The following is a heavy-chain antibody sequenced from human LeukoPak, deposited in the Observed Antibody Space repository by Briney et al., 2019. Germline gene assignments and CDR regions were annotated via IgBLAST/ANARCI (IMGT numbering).Heavy chain of an antibody. CDR2: VHLDGRT. CDR3: AREGGFYRPLDY. CDR1: GFTLSNFW. V-gene: IGHV4-4*02. Sequence: GSLRLSCAASGFTLSNFWMNWVRQAPGKGLEWIGEVHLDGRTNYNPSLKSRLIMSVDLPENHISLKLTSVTAADTAVYYCAREGGFYRPLDYSGQGTLVTVSS. D-gene: IGHD3-3*01. J-gene: IGHJ4*02.